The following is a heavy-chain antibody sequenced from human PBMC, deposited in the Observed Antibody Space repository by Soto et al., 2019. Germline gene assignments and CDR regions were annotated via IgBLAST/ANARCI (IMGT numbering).Heavy chain of an antibody. Sequence: GGSLRLSCEASGFTFSSYGMHWVRQAPGKGLEWVAVISYDGSNKYYADSVKGRFTISRDNSKNTLYLQMNSLRAEDTAVYYCARVYYDSSGYLDYWGQGALVTVSS. J-gene: IGHJ4*02. V-gene: IGHV3-30*03. CDR1: GFTFSSYG. D-gene: IGHD3-22*01. CDR2: ISYDGSNK. CDR3: ARVYYDSSGYLDY.